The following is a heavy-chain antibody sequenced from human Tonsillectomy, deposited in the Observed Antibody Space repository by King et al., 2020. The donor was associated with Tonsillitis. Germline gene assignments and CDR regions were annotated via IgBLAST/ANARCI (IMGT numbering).Heavy chain of an antibody. J-gene: IGHJ6*02. CDR1: GFTFSAYW. CDR2: IKQDESEK. D-gene: IGHD3-10*01. Sequence: QLVQSGGGLVQPGGSLRLSCAASGFTFSAYWMTWVRQAPGKGLEWGANIKQDESEKYYVDSVKGRFTISRDNANNSLSLQMNSLRDEDTAVYYCARHNSATYYYGSGSPFYYYGMDVWGQGTTVTVSS. CDR3: ARHNSATYYYGSGSPFYYYGMDV. V-gene: IGHV3-7*01.